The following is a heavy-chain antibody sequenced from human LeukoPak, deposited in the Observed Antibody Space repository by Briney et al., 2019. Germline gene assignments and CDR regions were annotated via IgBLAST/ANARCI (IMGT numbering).Heavy chain of an antibody. D-gene: IGHD2-15*01. J-gene: IGHJ3*02. CDR2: IYTSGST. CDR1: GGSISSYY. V-gene: IGHV4-4*07. Sequence: PSETLSLTCTVSGGSISSYYWSWIRQPAGKGLEWIGRIYTSGSTNYNPSLKSRVTISVDTSKNQFSLKLSSVTAADTAVYYCARVYCSGGSCYSYDAFDIWGQGTMVTVSS. CDR3: ARVYCSGGSCYSYDAFDI.